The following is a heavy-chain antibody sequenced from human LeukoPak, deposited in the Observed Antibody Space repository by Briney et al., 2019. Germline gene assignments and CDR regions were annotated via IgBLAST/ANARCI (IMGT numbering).Heavy chain of an antibody. V-gene: IGHV3-30*18. CDR2: ISYDGSNK. CDR1: EFTFSRDS. Sequence: GRTLGPFCVASEFTFSRDSMHLVREAPSIEKEWVAVISYDGSNKNYADSVKGRFTISRDNSKNTLYLQMNSLRAEDTAVYYCAKGHPRAAAGIQIVTANWFDPWGQGTLVTVSS. CDR3: AKGHPRAAAGIQIVTANWFDP. J-gene: IGHJ5*02. D-gene: IGHD6-13*01.